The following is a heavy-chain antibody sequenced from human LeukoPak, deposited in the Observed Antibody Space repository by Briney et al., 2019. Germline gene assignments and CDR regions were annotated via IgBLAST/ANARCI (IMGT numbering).Heavy chain of an antibody. CDR2: MNPNSGNT. CDR1: GYTFTSYD. D-gene: IGHD4-17*01. V-gene: IGHV1-8*01. Sequence: GASVKVSCKASGYTFTSYDINWVRQATGQGLEWMGWMNPNSGNTGYAQKFQGRVTMTRNTSISTAYMELSSLRSEDTAVYYCARAPNTAHDAFDIWGQGTMVTVSS. CDR3: ARAPNTAHDAFDI. J-gene: IGHJ3*02.